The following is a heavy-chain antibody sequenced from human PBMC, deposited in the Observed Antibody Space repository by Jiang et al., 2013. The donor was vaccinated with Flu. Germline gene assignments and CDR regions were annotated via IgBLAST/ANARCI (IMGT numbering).Heavy chain of an antibody. J-gene: IGHJ4*02. CDR3: ARSHLYDSQCDY. V-gene: IGHV3-30-3*01. D-gene: IGHD3-22*01. CDR1: GFTFSSYA. Sequence: VQLLESGGGVVQPGRSLRLSCAASGFTFSSYAMHWVRQAPGKGLEWVAVISYDGSNKYYADSVKGRFTISRDNSKNTLYLQMNSLRAEDTAVYYCARSHLYDSQCDYWGQGTLVTVSS. CDR2: ISYDGSNK.